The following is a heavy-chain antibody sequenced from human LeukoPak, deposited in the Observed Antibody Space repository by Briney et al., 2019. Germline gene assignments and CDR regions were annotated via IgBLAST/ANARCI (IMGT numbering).Heavy chain of an antibody. V-gene: IGHV3-30*18. CDR3: AKYDFWSGYGIDV. CDR2: ISYDGSTK. D-gene: IGHD3-3*01. Sequence: GRSLRLSCAASGFTFSSSGMHWVRQAPGMGLEWVAVISYDGSTKCYADSVKGRFTISRDNSKNTLYLQMNSLRAEDTAVYYCAKYDFWSGYGIDVWGQGTTVTVSS. CDR1: GFTFSSSG. J-gene: IGHJ6*02.